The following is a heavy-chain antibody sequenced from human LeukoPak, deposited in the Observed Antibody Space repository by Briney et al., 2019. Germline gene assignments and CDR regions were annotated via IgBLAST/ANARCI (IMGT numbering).Heavy chain of an antibody. D-gene: IGHD6-13*01. CDR2: INPNSGGA. CDR3: ARTYSRPDY. Sequence: ASVKVSCKASGYTFTGYYIHWVRQAPGQGLEWTGWINPNSGGANYAQKFQGRVTLTRDTSISTAYMELSRLRSDDTAVYYCARTYSRPDYWGQGTLVTVSS. J-gene: IGHJ4*02. CDR1: GYTFTGYY. V-gene: IGHV1-2*02.